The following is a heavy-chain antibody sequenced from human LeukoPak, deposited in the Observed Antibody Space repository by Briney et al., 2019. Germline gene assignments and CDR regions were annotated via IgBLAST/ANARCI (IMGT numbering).Heavy chain of an antibody. Sequence: PGRSLRLXCAASGFTFDDYAMHWVRHAPGKGLEWVSGISWNSGSIGYADSVKGRFTISRDNAKNSLYLQMNSLRAEDMALYYCAKDIGYSSSSGFDYWGQGTLVTVSS. CDR2: ISWNSGSI. CDR3: AKDIGYSSSSGFDY. D-gene: IGHD6-6*01. J-gene: IGHJ4*02. V-gene: IGHV3-9*03. CDR1: GFTFDDYA.